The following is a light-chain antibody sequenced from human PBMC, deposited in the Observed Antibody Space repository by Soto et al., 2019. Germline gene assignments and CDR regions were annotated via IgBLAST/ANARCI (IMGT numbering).Light chain of an antibody. J-gene: IGKJ3*01. CDR3: QKYNSAPFT. CDR1: QGISNY. Sequence: DIQMTQSPSSLSASVGDRVNNTCRASQGISNYLAWYQQKPGQVPKLLIYDATTWQSGVPSRFSGSGSEPDFTLTISSLQPEDVANYYCQKYNSAPFTFGPGTKVDIK. V-gene: IGKV1-27*01. CDR2: DAT.